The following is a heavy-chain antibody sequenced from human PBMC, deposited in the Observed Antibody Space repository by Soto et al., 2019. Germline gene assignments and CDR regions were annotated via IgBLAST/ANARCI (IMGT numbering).Heavy chain of an antibody. CDR2: ISWNSGSI. CDR1: GFTFGDYA. Sequence: GGSLRLSCAASGFTFGDYAMHWVRQAPGKGLEWVSGISWNSGSISYAASVSVKGRFTISRDNAKNSLYLQMNSLRAEDTALYYCAKGGGPYIWGSYHDYWGQGTLVTVSS. CDR3: AKGGGPYIWGSYHDY. J-gene: IGHJ4*02. V-gene: IGHV3-9*01. D-gene: IGHD3-16*01.